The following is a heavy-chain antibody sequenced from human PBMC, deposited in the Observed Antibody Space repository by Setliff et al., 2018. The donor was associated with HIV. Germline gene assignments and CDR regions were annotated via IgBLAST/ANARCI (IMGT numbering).Heavy chain of an antibody. CDR1: GFTFSTYA. Sequence: GGSLRLSCAVSGFTFSTYAMSWVRQAPGKGLEWVSAITAGGGSTYYADSVKGRFTISRDNSKNTLYLQMNSLRAEDTAVYYCGTYYYGSGKIDYWGQGTLVTVSS. J-gene: IGHJ4*02. V-gene: IGHV3-23*01. CDR3: GTYYYGSGKIDY. D-gene: IGHD3-10*01. CDR2: ITAGGGST.